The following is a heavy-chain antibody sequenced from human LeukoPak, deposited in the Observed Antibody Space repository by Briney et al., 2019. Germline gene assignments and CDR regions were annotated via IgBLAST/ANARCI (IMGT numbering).Heavy chain of an antibody. CDR3: VKGLLYTVLAVYRREYYFDY. J-gene: IGHJ4*02. CDR1: GFTFSTYG. Sequence: PGGSLRLSCAASGFTFSTYGMHWVRQTPGKGLEWVTFIRYDGSNKYYADSVKGRFTISRDKSKGTLYLQMNRLRAQDTAVYYCVKGLLYTVLAVYRREYYFDYWGQGTLVTVSS. D-gene: IGHD2-2*02. CDR2: IRYDGSNK. V-gene: IGHV3-30*02.